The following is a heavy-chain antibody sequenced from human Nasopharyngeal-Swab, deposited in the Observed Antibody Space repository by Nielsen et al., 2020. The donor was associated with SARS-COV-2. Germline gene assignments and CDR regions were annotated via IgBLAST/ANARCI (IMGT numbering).Heavy chain of an antibody. CDR3: ARVKREWLGIYYYYMDV. Sequence: SETLSLTCAVSGGSISSSNWWSWVRQPPGKGLEYIGEIYHSGSTNYNPSLKSRVTISVDKSKNQFSLKLSSVTAADTAVYYCARVKREWLGIYYYYMDVWGKGTTVTFSS. D-gene: IGHD6-19*01. V-gene: IGHV4-4*02. CDR2: IYHSGST. CDR1: GGSISSSNW. J-gene: IGHJ6*03.